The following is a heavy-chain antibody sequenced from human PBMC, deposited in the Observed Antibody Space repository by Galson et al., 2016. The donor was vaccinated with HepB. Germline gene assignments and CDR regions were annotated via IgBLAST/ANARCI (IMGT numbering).Heavy chain of an antibody. CDR1: GFTFSSYW. J-gene: IGHJ6*02. CDR3: ARDLLGYCASASCYEGFYYYGMDV. CDR2: IKEDGLER. Sequence: SLRLSCAASGFTFSSYWMSWVRQAPGKGLEWVANIKEDGLERYYVDSVKGRFTISRDNAKNSLYLQMNNLRAEDTAVYFCARDLLGYCASASCYEGFYYYGMDVWGLGTTVTVSS. D-gene: IGHD2-2*01. V-gene: IGHV3-7*01.